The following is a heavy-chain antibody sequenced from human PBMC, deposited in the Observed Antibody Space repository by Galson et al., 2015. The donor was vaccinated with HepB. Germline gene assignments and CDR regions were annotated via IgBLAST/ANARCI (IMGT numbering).Heavy chain of an antibody. V-gene: IGHV3-23*01. CDR1: GFTFSTYA. CDR2: ISSSGGST. D-gene: IGHD6-13*01. CDR3: AKGGTVAAAGTWYWYFDL. J-gene: IGHJ2*01. Sequence: SLRLSCAASGFTFSTYAMSWVRQAPGKGLEWVSAISSSGGSTYYAGSVKGRLTISRDNSKNPLYLQMNSLRAEDTAVYYCAKGGTVAAAGTWYWYFDLWGRGTLVTVSS.